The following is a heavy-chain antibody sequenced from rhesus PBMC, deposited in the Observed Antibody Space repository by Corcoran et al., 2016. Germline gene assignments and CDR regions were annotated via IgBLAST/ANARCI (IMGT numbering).Heavy chain of an antibody. D-gene: IGHD2-2*01. J-gene: IGHJ6*01. CDR1: GYSISSGYG. V-gene: IGHV4-127*01. Sequence: QVQLQESGPGLVKPSETLSLTCAVSGYSISSGYGWSWIRQPPVKGLAWIGYIGGSSGSTNYNPSLKSRVDIYKDRSKNQFSLKLSSVTAAATAVYYCAREIFTTLYSGLDSWGQGVVVTVSS. CDR3: AREIFTTLYSGLDS. CDR2: IGGSSGST.